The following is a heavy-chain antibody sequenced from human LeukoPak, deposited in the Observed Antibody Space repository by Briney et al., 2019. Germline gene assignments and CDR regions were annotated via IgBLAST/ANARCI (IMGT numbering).Heavy chain of an antibody. D-gene: IGHD5-18*01. V-gene: IGHV1-69*01. Sequence: GSSVKVSCKASGGTLSSYGISWVRQAPGQGLEWMGGIIPIFGTANYEQKFQGRVTITADEPTSTAYMELSSLRSEDTAVYYCARFQHTALINWFDPWGQGTLVTVSS. CDR1: GGTLSSYG. J-gene: IGHJ5*02. CDR3: ARFQHTALINWFDP. CDR2: IIPIFGTA.